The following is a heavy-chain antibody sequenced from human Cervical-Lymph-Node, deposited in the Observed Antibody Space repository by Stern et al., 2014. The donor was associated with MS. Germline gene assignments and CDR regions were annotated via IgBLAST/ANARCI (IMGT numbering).Heavy chain of an antibody. CDR3: ARDGPGASWFDP. D-gene: IGHD7-27*01. V-gene: IGHV4-61*02. CDR2: IYPSGST. J-gene: IGHJ5*02. Sequence: VQLVESGPGLLKPSQTLSLTCTVSGGSITSGSYYWSWIRQSAGKGLEWIGRIYPSGSTNYNPSLESRVTISVDTSKNQFSLKLTSLTAADTSVYYCARDGPGASWFDPWGQGTLVTVSS. CDR1: GGSITSGSYY.